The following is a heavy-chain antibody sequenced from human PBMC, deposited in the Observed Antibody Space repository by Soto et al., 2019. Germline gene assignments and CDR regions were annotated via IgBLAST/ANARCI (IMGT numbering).Heavy chain of an antibody. J-gene: IGHJ5*02. CDR1: GFSLSTSGVG. CDR2: IYWNDDK. V-gene: IGHV2-5*01. D-gene: IGHD3-3*01. CDR3: AHSLPNYDFWIGYLRGWFDP. Sequence: SGPTLVNPTQTLTLTCTFSGFSLSTSGVGVGWIRQPPGKALEWLALIYWNDDKRYSPSLKSRLTITKDTSKNQVVLTMTNMDHVDKATYYCAHSLPNYDFWIGYLRGWFDPGGKGTLLKVS.